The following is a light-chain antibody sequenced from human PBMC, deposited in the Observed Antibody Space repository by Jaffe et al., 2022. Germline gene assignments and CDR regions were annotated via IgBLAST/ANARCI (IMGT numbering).Light chain of an antibody. CDR2: RDS. Sequence: SYELTQPLSVSVALGQTARITCGGNNIGSKNVHWYQQKPGQAPVLVIYRDSNRPSGIPERFSGSNSGNTATLTISRAQAGDEADYYCQVWDSSTGIWVFGGGTKLTVL. CDR3: QVWDSSTGIWV. J-gene: IGLJ3*02. CDR1: NIGSKN. V-gene: IGLV3-9*01.